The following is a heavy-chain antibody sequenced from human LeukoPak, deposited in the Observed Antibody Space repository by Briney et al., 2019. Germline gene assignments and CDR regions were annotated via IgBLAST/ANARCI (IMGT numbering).Heavy chain of an antibody. D-gene: IGHD5-24*01. Sequence: GGSLRLSCAASGFIFSDYYMTWIRQAPGEGLEWLSYISGSGGSIYYTDSVKGRFTITRDNAKNSLYLQMNSLRDGDTAVYYCARASFQRWLQLGGDWGQGALVTVSS. CDR3: ARASFQRWLQLGGD. CDR2: ISGSGGSI. CDR1: GFIFSDYY. J-gene: IGHJ4*02. V-gene: IGHV3-11*04.